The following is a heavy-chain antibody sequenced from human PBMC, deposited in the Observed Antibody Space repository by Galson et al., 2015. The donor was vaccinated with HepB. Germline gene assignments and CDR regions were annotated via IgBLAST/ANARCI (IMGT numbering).Heavy chain of an antibody. CDR3: ANGARLSSGWGWAYYFDY. D-gene: IGHD6-19*01. CDR1: GFTFSNYA. CDR2: ISASSDST. V-gene: IGHV3-23*01. Sequence: SLRLSCAASGFTFSNYAMSWVRQAPGKGLEWVSTISASSDSTYYADSVKGRFTISRDNSKHTLYVQMNSLRAEDTAVYYCANGARLSSGWGWAYYFDYWGQGTLVTVSS. J-gene: IGHJ4*02.